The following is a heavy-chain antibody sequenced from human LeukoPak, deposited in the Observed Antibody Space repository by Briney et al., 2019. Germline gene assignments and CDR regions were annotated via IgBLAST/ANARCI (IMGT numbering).Heavy chain of an antibody. CDR3: ARGSHPRVSYSYGYGLDY. Sequence: SETLSLTCTVSGGSISNYYWSWIRQPPGKGLEWIGYMYYSGSTNYNPSLKSRVTISVDTSKNQFSLKLSSVTAADTAVYYCARGSHPRVSYSYGYGLDYWGQGTLVTVSS. D-gene: IGHD5-18*01. CDR1: GGSISNYY. V-gene: IGHV4-59*12. CDR2: MYYSGST. J-gene: IGHJ4*02.